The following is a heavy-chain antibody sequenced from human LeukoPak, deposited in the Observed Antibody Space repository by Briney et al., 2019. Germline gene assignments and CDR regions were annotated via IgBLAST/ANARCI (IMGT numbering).Heavy chain of an antibody. CDR3: ARDTTSGWSFDY. D-gene: IGHD6-19*01. CDR1: GFTFSSYP. J-gene: IGHJ4*02. V-gene: IGHV3-64*02. Sequence: GGSLRLSCTASGFTFSSYPMHWVRQAPGKGLEYVSAILGNGHASFYADSVKDRFTISRDNSKNTLYLQMGSLRPDDMAVYYCARDTTSGWSFDYWGQGTQVIVSS. CDR2: ILGNGHAS.